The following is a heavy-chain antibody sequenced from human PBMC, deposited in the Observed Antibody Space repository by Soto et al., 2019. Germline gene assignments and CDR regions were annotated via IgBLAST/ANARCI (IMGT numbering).Heavy chain of an antibody. Sequence: GGSLRLSCSASGFTFSSYAMHWVRQAPGKGLEYVSAISSNGGSTYYADSVKGRFTISRDNSKNTLYLQMSSLRAEDTAVYYCVKHIVVVVAGEDYWGQGTLVTVSS. J-gene: IGHJ4*02. CDR1: GFTFSSYA. CDR2: ISSNGGST. V-gene: IGHV3-64D*08. CDR3: VKHIVVVVAGEDY. D-gene: IGHD2-15*01.